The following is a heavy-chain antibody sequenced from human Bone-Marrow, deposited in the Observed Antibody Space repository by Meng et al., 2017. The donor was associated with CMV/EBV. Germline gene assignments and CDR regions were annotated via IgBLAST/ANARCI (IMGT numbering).Heavy chain of an antibody. CDR3: ARDVPAAIFNPYYYYGMDV. Sequence: SETLSLTCAVYGGSFSSYYWSWIRQPPGKGLEWIGEINHSGSTNYNPSLKSRVTISVDTSKNQFSLKLSSVTAADTAVYYCARDVPAAIFNPYYYYGMDVWGQGTTVTVSS. V-gene: IGHV4-34*01. CDR1: GGSFSSYY. CDR2: INHSGST. D-gene: IGHD2-2*01. J-gene: IGHJ6*02.